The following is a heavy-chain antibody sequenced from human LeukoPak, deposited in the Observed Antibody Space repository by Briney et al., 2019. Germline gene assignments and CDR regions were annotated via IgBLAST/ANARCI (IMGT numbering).Heavy chain of an antibody. J-gene: IGHJ6*02. CDR2: IYYSGST. CDR3: ARLPDCSGGSCYSRYYYYGMDV. CDR1: GGAISSGGYY. V-gene: IGHV4-31*03. D-gene: IGHD2-15*01. Sequence: PSQTLSLTCSVSGGAISSGGYYWSWIRQHPGKGLEWIGYIYYSGSTYYNPSLKSRVAISVDTSKNQFSLKLSSVTAADTAVYYCARLPDCSGGSCYSRYYYYGMDVWGQGTTVTASS.